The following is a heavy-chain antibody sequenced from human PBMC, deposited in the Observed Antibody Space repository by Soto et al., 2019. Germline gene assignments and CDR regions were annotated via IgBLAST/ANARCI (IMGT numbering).Heavy chain of an antibody. CDR2: ISHSGST. J-gene: IGHJ6*02. Sequence: QVQLQESGPGLVKPSETLSLTCTVSGVSITNFYWSWLRQPPGKGLEWIGYISHSGSTDYSPSLKSRVTISVDMSKKKFSLKLNSVTAADTAVYYCASGGLPAGKPSPDSAVDVWGQGTTVTVSS. V-gene: IGHV4-59*01. CDR3: ASGGLPAGKPSPDSAVDV. D-gene: IGHD6-19*01. CDR1: GVSITNFY.